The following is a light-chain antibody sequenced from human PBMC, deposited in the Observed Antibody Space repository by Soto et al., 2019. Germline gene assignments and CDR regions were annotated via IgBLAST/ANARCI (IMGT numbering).Light chain of an antibody. CDR1: QTVTSNY. CDR3: QQYGSSPGT. J-gene: IGKJ1*01. CDR2: GAS. Sequence: EIVLTQSPGTLSSSPGERATLSCRASQTVTSNYLAWYQQKPGQAPRLLFFGASIRATGLPDRFSGGGSGTDFTLTSSRREPEDFAVYYCQQYGSSPGTFGQGTKVEVK. V-gene: IGKV3-20*01.